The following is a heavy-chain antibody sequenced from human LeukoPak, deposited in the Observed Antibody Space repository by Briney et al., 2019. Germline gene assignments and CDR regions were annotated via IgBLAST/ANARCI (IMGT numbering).Heavy chain of an antibody. J-gene: IGHJ4*02. CDR1: GGSISSSNW. CDR2: IYHSGST. V-gene: IGHV4-4*02. Sequence: SETLSLTCAVSGGSISSSNWWSWVRQPPGKGLEWIGEIYHSGSTNYNPSLKSRVTISVDKSKNQFSLKLSSVTAADTAVYYCASLWLEGYYFDYWGQGTLVTVSS. D-gene: IGHD3-10*01. CDR3: ASLWLEGYYFDY.